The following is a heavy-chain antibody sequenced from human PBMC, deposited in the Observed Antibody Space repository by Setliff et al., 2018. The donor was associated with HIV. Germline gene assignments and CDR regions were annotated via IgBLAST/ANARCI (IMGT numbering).Heavy chain of an antibody. CDR2: INYSGTT. CDR3: AKKVAGRGWFDP. Sequence: SETLSLTCTVSGGSISGDYWSWIRQPPGRGLEWIGYINYSGTTSYNPSLKSRVTISVDTSKNQFSLNLSSVTAADTAVYFCAKKVAGRGWFDPWGQGTLVTVSS. J-gene: IGHJ5*02. CDR1: GGSISGDY. V-gene: IGHV4-59*08. D-gene: IGHD1-26*01.